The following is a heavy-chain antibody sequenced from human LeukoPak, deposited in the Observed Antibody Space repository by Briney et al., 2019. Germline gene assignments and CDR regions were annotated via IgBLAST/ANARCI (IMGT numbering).Heavy chain of an antibody. CDR1: GFTFSSYA. CDR2: ISYDGSNK. V-gene: IGHV3-30-3*01. Sequence: GGSLRLSCAASGFTFSSYAMHWVRQAPGKGLEWVAVISYDGSNKYYADSVKGRFTISRDNSKNTLYLQMNSLRAEDTAVYYCARDEGSSGSYYNPHFDYWGQGTLVTVSS. J-gene: IGHJ4*02. CDR3: ARDEGSSGSYYNPHFDY. D-gene: IGHD3-10*01.